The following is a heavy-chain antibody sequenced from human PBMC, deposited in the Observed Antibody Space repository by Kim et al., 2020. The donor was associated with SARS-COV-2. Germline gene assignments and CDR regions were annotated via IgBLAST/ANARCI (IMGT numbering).Heavy chain of an antibody. D-gene: IGHD4-17*01. J-gene: IGHJ4*02. Sequence: GGSLRLSCAASGFTFSSYAMSWVRQAPGKGLEWVSAISGSGGSTYYADSVKGRFTISRDNSKNTLYLQMNSLRAEDTAVYYCAKDTLIYGDSHIDYWGQGTLVTVSS. CDR3: AKDTLIYGDSHIDY. CDR1: GFTFSSYA. CDR2: ISGSGGST. V-gene: IGHV3-23*01.